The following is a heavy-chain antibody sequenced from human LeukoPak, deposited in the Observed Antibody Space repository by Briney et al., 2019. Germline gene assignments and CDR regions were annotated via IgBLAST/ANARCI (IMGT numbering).Heavy chain of an antibody. CDR3: ARASKWRPGDYPKDV. Sequence: SETLSLNCTVSGGTMITSAFYWGWIRESPGKGLEWIGNVHVSGGTYYNPSHKGRVTISVDTSKNQFSLKLSSVTAADTAVYYCARASKWRPGDYPKDVWGQGTTVTVSS. J-gene: IGHJ6*02. V-gene: IGHV4-39*07. CDR2: VHVSGGT. CDR1: GGTMITSAFY. D-gene: IGHD4-17*01.